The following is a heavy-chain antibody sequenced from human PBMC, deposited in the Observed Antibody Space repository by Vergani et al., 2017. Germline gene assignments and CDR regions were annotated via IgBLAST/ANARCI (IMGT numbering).Heavy chain of an antibody. CDR3: ARGSGYPYYYYYYGMDV. D-gene: IGHD3-3*01. CDR1: GASISSYY. CDR2: IYYSGST. Sequence: QVQLQESGPGLVKPSETLSLTCTVSGASISSYYWSWIRQPPGKGLEWIGYIYYSGSTNYNPSLKSRVTISVDTSKNQFSLKLSSVTAADTAVYYCARGSGYPYYYYYYGMDVWGQGTTVTVSS. V-gene: IGHV4-59*01. J-gene: IGHJ6*02.